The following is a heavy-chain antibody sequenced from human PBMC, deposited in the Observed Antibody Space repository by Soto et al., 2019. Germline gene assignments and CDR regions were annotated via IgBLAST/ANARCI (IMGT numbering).Heavy chain of an antibody. J-gene: IGHJ4*02. CDR1: GGSFNTGGYY. D-gene: IGHD3-3*01. CDR3: ARMPFGASDY. CDR2: VYDSGHT. Sequence: QVQLQESGPGLVRASETLSLTCTVSGGSFNTGGYYWSWVRQRPGKGLEWIGYVYDSGHTYYNPSLKSRPAISLDTSKSQFSLKLSSVTAADTALYFCARMPFGASDYWGQGILVTVSS. V-gene: IGHV4-31*03.